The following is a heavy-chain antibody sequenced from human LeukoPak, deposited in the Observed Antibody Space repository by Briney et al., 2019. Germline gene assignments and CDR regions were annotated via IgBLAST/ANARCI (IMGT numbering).Heavy chain of an antibody. J-gene: IGHJ6*03. CDR1: GYTFTSYD. Sequence: ASVKVSCKASGYTFTSYDINWVRQATGQGLEWMGWMYPNSGNTGYAQKFQGRVTMTRNTSISTAYMELSSLRSEDTAVYYCARGYSSGWYEYYYYYYMDVWGKGTTVTISS. V-gene: IGHV1-8*01. CDR2: MYPNSGNT. CDR3: ARGYSSGWYEYYYYYYMDV. D-gene: IGHD6-19*01.